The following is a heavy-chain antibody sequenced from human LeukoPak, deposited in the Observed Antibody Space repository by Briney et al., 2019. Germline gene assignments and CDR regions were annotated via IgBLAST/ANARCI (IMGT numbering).Heavy chain of an antibody. V-gene: IGHV3-23*01. J-gene: IGHJ4*02. D-gene: IGHD6-13*01. CDR3: AKDQGGIAAAAPFDY. Sequence: GGSLRLSCAASGFTFSSYAMSWVRQAPGKGLEWVSAISGSGGSTYYADSVKGRFTISRDNSKNTLYLQTNSLRAEDMAVYYCAKDQGGIAAAAPFDYWGQGTLVTVSS. CDR1: GFTFSSYA. CDR2: ISGSGGST.